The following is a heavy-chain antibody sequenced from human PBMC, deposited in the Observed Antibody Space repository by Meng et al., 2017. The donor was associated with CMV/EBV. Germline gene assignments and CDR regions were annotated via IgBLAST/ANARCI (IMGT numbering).Heavy chain of an antibody. V-gene: IGHV4-4*07. CDR3: ARSMVVAGDWFDP. J-gene: IGHJ5*02. Sequence: QVQLQESGPGLAKPSETLSLTGSVSGVSTSSYYWSWLRQSAGKGLEWIGSINTSGSTNYNPSLKSRVTMSVDTSKNQFSLKLSSVTAADTVVYYCARSMVVAGDWFDPWGQGTLVTVSS. CDR1: GVSTSSYY. CDR2: INTSGST. D-gene: IGHD2-15*01.